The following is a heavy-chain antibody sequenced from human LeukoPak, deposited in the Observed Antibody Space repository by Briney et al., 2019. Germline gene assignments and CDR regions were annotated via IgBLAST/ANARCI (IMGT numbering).Heavy chain of an antibody. CDR3: ARGATMVRGVIITYFDY. D-gene: IGHD3-10*01. CDR1: GFTVSSNY. J-gene: IGHJ4*02. V-gene: IGHV3-53*01. CDR2: IYSGGST. Sequence: PGGSLRLSCAASGFTVSSNYMSWVRQAPGKGLEWVSVIYSGGSTYYADSVKGRFTISRDNAKNSLYLQMNSLRAEDTAVYYCARGATMVRGVIITYFDYWGQGTLVTVSS.